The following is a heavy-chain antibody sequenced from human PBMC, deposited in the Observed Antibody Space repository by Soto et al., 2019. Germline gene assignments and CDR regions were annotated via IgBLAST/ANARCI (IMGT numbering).Heavy chain of an antibody. CDR1: GFTFSSYS. Sequence: GGSLRLSCAASGFTFSSYSMNWVRQAPGKGLEWVSSISSSSYIYYADSVKGRFTITRDNAKNSLYLQMNSLRAEDTAVYYCARDSYGDYPDYWGQGTLVTVSS. CDR3: ARDSYGDYPDY. V-gene: IGHV3-21*01. J-gene: IGHJ4*02. D-gene: IGHD4-17*01. CDR2: ISSSSYI.